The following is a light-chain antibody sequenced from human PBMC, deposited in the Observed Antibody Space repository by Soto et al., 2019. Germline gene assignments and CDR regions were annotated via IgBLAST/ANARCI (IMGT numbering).Light chain of an antibody. CDR2: TTS. V-gene: IGKV1-39*01. Sequence: DIQMTQSPPSLSASVGDRITISCRSSQNINNYLNWYQQKPGKAPKLLIHTTSTLQSGAPSRFSGSGSGTDYNLSISSLQPEDFATYYCQQTNTSPLTFGQGTKV. CDR1: QNINNY. CDR3: QQTNTSPLT. J-gene: IGKJ1*01.